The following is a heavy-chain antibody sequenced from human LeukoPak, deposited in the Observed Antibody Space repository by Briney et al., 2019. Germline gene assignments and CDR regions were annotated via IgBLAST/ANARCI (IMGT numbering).Heavy chain of an antibody. Sequence: SETLSLTCTVSGGSISSYYWSWIRQPPGKGLEWIGYISYSGSSNFNPSLKSRVTISVDTSKNQFSLKLSSVTAADTAVYYCAREGTAGTNLNWFDPWGQGTLVTVSS. D-gene: IGHD1-1*01. J-gene: IGHJ5*02. CDR2: ISYSGSS. CDR3: AREGTAGTNLNWFDP. V-gene: IGHV4-59*01. CDR1: GGSISSYY.